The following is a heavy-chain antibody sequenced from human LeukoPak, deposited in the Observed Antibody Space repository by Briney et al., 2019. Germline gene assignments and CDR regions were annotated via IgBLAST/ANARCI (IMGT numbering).Heavy chain of an antibody. CDR1: GYTFTGYY. CDR3: ARESPMVGTFGD. D-gene: IGHD2-21*02. V-gene: IGHV1-2*02. Sequence: GASVKVSCKASGYTFTGYYLHWVRQAPRQGLEWMGWINSNSGGTKYAQKFEGRVTITRDTSSSTAYMDLSSLRSDDSAVYYCARESPMVGTFGDWGQGTLVTVSS. CDR2: INSNSGGT. J-gene: IGHJ4*02.